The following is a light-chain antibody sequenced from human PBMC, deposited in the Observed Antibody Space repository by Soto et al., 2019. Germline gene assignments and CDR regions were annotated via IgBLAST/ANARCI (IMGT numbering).Light chain of an antibody. J-gene: IGKJ4*01. CDR3: QQYNNWPWLT. Sequence: EIVMTQSPATLSVSPGERATLSCRASQSVSNNLAWYQQKPGQSPRLLIYGASPRATGIPARFSGSGSKTEFTLTLSSLQSEDFAVYYCQQYNNWPWLTFGGGTKVDIK. V-gene: IGKV3-15*01. CDR2: GAS. CDR1: QSVSNN.